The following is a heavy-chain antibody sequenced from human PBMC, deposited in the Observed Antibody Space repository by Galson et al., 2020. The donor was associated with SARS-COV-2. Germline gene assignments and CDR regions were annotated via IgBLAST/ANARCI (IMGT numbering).Heavy chain of an antibody. CDR1: GGSISTYY. CDR3: ARAVHVTPNWFDP. CDR2: IYYSGST. D-gene: IGHD6-6*01. V-gene: IGHV4-59*01. Sequence: SETLSLTCTVSGGSISTYYWTWIRQPPGQTLEWIGYIYYSGSTNYNPSLKSRVTISVDTSKNQFSLKLTSVTAADTAVYYCARAVHVTPNWFDPWGQGTLVTVSA. J-gene: IGHJ5*02.